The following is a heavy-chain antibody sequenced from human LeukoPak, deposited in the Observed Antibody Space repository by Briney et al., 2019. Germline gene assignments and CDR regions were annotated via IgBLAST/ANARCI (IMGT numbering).Heavy chain of an antibody. J-gene: IGHJ6*03. Sequence: ASVKLSCTASGYTFTSYGISWVRQAPGQGLEWMGWISAYNGNTNYAQKLQGRVTMTTDTYTRTAYMELRSPRSDDAAVYYCARGVTSGWYYYYMDVWGKGTTVTISS. D-gene: IGHD6-19*01. CDR3: ARGVTSGWYYYYMDV. CDR2: ISAYNGNT. V-gene: IGHV1-18*01. CDR1: GYTFTSYG.